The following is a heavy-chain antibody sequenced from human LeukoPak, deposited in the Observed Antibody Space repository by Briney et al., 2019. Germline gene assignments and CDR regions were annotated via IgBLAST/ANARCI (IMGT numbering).Heavy chain of an antibody. J-gene: IGHJ5*02. V-gene: IGHV4-39*07. CDR3: ARGSNYGSGSYCLTWFDP. CDR2: IYYSGRT. Sequence: SETLSLTYTVSGGSISSSSYYWGWIRQPPGKGLEWIGSIYYSGRTYYNPSLKSRVTISVDTSKHQFSLNLSSVTAADTAVYYCARGSNYGSGSYCLTWFDPWGQGTLVTVSS. CDR1: GGSISSSSYY. D-gene: IGHD3-10*01.